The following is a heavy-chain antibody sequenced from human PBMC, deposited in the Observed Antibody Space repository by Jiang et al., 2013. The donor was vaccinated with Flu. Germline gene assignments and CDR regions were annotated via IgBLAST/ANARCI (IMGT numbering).Heavy chain of an antibody. Sequence: ASGFTFSSYGMHWVRQAPGKGLEWVAVIWYDGSNKYYADSVKGRFTISRDNSKNTLYLQMNSLRAEDTAVYYCARSHIVATIPTDYWGQGTLVTVSS. CDR2: IWYDGSNK. CDR3: ARSHIVATIPTDY. V-gene: IGHV3-33*01. D-gene: IGHD5-12*01. J-gene: IGHJ4*02. CDR1: GFTFSSYG.